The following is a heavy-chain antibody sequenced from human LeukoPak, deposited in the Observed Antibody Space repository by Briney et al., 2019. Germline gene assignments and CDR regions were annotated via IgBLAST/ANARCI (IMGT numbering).Heavy chain of an antibody. V-gene: IGHV3-20*04. CDR2: INWNGGST. CDR3: ATRVAPHSPYYMDV. J-gene: IGHJ6*03. CDR1: GFTFDDYG. D-gene: IGHD3-3*01. Sequence: GGSLRLSCAASGFTFDDYGMSWVRQAPGKGLEWVSGINWNGGSTGYADSVKGRFTISRDNAKNSLYLQVNSLRAEDTALYYCATRVAPHSPYYMDVWGKGTTVTVSS.